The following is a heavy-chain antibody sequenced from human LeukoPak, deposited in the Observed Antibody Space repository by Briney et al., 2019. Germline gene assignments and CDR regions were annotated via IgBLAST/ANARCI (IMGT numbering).Heavy chain of an antibody. Sequence: PGGSLRLSCAASGFTFDDYAMHWVRQAPGKGLEWVSGISWNSGSIGYADSVKGRFTISRDNAKNSLYLQMNSLRAEDMALYYRAKCTGPYSRSFDYCGQGTLVTVSS. CDR1: GFTFDDYA. CDR2: ISWNSGSI. CDR3: AKCTGPYSRSFDY. V-gene: IGHV3-9*03. D-gene: IGHD6-13*01. J-gene: IGHJ4*02.